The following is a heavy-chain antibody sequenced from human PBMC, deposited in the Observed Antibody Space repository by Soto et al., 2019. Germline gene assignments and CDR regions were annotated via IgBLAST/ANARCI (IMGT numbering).Heavy chain of an antibody. V-gene: IGHV1-69*01. CDR3: ARLRRDWGDAFDL. CDR2: IIPVFDKA. Sequence: QVQLVQSGADVKKPGSSVKVSCKTSGGSFGSSAISWVRQAPAQGLEWMGGIIPVFDKANYAQNFQDRLTITADESTGTVFMQLSSLRSDDTAVYFCARLRRDWGDAFDLWGQGTFVTVSS. CDR1: GGSFGSSA. J-gene: IGHJ3*01. D-gene: IGHD3-16*01.